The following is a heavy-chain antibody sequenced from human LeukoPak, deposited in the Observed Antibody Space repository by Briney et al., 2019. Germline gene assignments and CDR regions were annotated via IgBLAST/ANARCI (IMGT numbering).Heavy chain of an antibody. V-gene: IGHV4-34*01. D-gene: IGHD6-6*01. CDR1: GGSFSGYY. J-gene: IGHJ4*02. CDR2: INHSGST. CDR3: ARGIAACLYLADY. Sequence: PSETLSLTCAVYGGSFSGYYWSWIRQPPGKGLEWIGEINHSGSTNYNPSLKSRVTISVDTSKNQFSLKLSSVTAADTAVYYCARGIAACLYLADYWGQGTLVTVSS.